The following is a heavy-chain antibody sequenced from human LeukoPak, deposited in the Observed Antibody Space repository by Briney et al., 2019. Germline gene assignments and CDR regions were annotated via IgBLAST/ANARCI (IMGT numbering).Heavy chain of an antibody. Sequence: PGGSLRLSCAASGFTFSDYYMSWIRQAPGKGLEWVSYISSSGSTIYYADSVKGRFTIPRDNAKNSLYMKMNSLRAEDAAVYYCARAGGLEWLSLYYFDYWGQGTLVTVSS. J-gene: IGHJ4*02. D-gene: IGHD3-3*01. CDR1: GFTFSDYY. V-gene: IGHV3-11*01. CDR2: ISSSGSTI. CDR3: ARAGGLEWLSLYYFDY.